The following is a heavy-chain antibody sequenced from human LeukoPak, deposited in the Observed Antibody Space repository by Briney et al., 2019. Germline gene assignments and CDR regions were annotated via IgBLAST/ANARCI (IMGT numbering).Heavy chain of an antibody. CDR2: INYSGST. J-gene: IGHJ6*02. Sequence: SETLSLTCAVYGGSFSGYYWSWIRQPPGKGLEWIGEINYSGSTNYNPSLKSRVTISVDTSKNQFSLKLSSVTAADTAVYYCARLGYCSGGSCYYGYYYYGMDVWGQGTTVTVSS. V-gene: IGHV4-34*01. CDR3: ARLGYCSGGSCYYGYYYYGMDV. D-gene: IGHD2-15*01. CDR1: GGSFSGYY.